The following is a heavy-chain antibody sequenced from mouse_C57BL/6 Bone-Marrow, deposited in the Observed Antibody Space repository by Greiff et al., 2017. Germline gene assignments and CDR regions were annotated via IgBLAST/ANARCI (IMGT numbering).Heavy chain of an antibody. CDR3: ARNGGWLLSFAY. CDR2: IWSGGST. J-gene: IGHJ3*01. Sequence: QVQLQQSGPGLVQPSQSLSITCTVSGFSLTRYGVHWVRQSPGKGLEWLGVIWSGGSTDYNAAFISTLSISKDNSKSQVFFKMNSLQADYSAIYYCARNGGWLLSFAYWGQGTLVTVSA. D-gene: IGHD2-3*01. V-gene: IGHV2-2*01. CDR1: GFSLTRYG.